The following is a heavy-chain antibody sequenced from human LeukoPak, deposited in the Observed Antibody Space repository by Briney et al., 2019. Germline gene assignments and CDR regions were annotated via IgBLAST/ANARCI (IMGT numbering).Heavy chain of an antibody. D-gene: IGHD6-13*01. CDR3: ARDPRIAAAGNPTFDY. CDR2: ISSSGSTI. Sequence: GGSLRLSCAASGFTFSDYYMSWIRQAPGKGLEWVSYISSSGSTIYYADSVKGRFTISRDNAKNSLYLQMNSLRADDTAVYYCARDPRIAAAGNPTFDYWGQGTLVTVSS. CDR1: GFTFSDYY. V-gene: IGHV3-11*01. J-gene: IGHJ4*02.